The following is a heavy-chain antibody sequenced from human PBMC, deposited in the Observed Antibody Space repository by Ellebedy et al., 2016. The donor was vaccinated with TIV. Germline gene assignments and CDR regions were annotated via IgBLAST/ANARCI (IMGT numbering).Heavy chain of an antibody. J-gene: IGHJ6*02. CDR2: ISVYNGNT. V-gene: IGHV1-18*01. Sequence: ASVKVSCXASGYIFSSHGVSWVRQAPGQGLEWMGWISVYNGNTTYAQKFQGRVSMTTDTSTNTAYMELRSLRSDDTGVYYCVRMGELARGSGPTNYYYFGMDVWGQGTTVTVSS. D-gene: IGHD3-16*01. CDR1: GYIFSSHG. CDR3: VRMGELARGSGPTNYYYFGMDV.